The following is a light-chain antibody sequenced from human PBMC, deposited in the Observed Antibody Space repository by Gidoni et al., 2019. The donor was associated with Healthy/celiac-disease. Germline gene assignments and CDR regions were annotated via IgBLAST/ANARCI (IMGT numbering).Light chain of an antibody. CDR3: QQYGSSPPWT. V-gene: IGKV3-20*01. Sequence: EIVLTQSPGTLSLSPGERPTLSCRASQSVSSSYLAWYEQKPGQAPRLLIYGACSRATGIPDRFSGSGYGTDFTLTISRLEPEDFAVYYCQQYGSSPPWTFGQGTKLEIK. CDR2: GAC. CDR1: QSVSSSY. J-gene: IGKJ2*02.